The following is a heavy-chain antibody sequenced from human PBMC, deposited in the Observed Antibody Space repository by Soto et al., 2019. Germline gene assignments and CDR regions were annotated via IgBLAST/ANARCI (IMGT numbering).Heavy chain of an antibody. CDR1: GASISGFY. V-gene: IGHV4-4*07. D-gene: IGHD3-3*01. CDR3: ARGQRFSDWFDP. J-gene: IGHJ5*02. CDR2: IYATGTT. Sequence: PSETLSLTCTVSGASISGFYWSWIRKSAGKGLEWIGRIYATGTTDYNPSLKSRVMMSVDTSKKQFSLKLRSVTAADTAVYYCARGQRFSDWFDPWGQGTLVTVSS.